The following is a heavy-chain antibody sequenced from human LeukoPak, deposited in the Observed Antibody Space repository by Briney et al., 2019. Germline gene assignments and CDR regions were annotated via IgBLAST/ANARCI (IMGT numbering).Heavy chain of an antibody. CDR3: ARDSQGLYGHYGGFDF. J-gene: IGHJ4*02. CDR2: IYYTGST. Sequence: SETLSLTCTVSGGSISSGDYYWSWIRQLPGKGLEWIGYIYYTGSTYYNPSLKSRVTISVDTSENQFSLKLSSVTAADTAMYYCARDSQGLYGHYGGFDFWGQGTLVTVSS. V-gene: IGHV4-31*03. CDR1: GGSISSGDYY. D-gene: IGHD4-17*01.